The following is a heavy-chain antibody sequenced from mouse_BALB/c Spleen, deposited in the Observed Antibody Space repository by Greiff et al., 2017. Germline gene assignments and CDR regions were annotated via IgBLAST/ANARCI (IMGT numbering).Heavy chain of an antibody. CDR3: ARDYDYDGYYAMDY. D-gene: IGHD2-4*01. V-gene: IGHV1S56*01. CDR1: GYTFTSYY. Sequence: QVQLKQSGPELVKPGASVKMSCKASGYTFTSYYIHWVKQRPGQGLEWIGWIYPGDGSTKYNEKFKGKTTLTADKSSSTAYMLLSSLTSEDSAIYFCARDYDYDGYYAMDYWGQGTSVTVSS. J-gene: IGHJ4*01. CDR2: IYPGDGST.